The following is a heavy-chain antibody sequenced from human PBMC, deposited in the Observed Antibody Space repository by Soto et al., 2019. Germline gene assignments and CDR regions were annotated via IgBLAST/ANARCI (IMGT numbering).Heavy chain of an antibody. Sequence: GASVKVSCKASGGTFSSYAISWVRQAPGQGLEWMGGIIPIFGTANYAQKFQGRVTITADESTSTAYMELSSLRSEDTAVYYCARGRDGYNLPHYYGMDVWGQGTTVTVPS. J-gene: IGHJ6*02. CDR3: ARGRDGYNLPHYYGMDV. D-gene: IGHD5-12*01. CDR1: GGTFSSYA. CDR2: IIPIFGTA. V-gene: IGHV1-69*13.